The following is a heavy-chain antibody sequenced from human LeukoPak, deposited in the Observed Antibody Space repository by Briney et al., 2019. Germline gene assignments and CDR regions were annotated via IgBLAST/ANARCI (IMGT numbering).Heavy chain of an antibody. CDR3: AREDVDTANYYYYYMDV. Sequence: PGGSLRLSCAASGFTFSSYEMNWVRQAPGKGLEWVSYISSSGSTIYYADSVKGRFTISRDNAKNSLYLQMNSLRAEDTAVYYCAREDVDTANYYYYYMDVWGKGTTVTISS. V-gene: IGHV3-48*03. CDR1: GFTFSSYE. CDR2: ISSSGSTI. D-gene: IGHD5-18*01. J-gene: IGHJ6*03.